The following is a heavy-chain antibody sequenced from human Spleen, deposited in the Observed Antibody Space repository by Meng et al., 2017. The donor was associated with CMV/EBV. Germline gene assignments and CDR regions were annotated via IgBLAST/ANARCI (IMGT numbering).Heavy chain of an antibody. CDR3: ARDNNWGPDY. D-gene: IGHD7-27*01. CDR1: GYTFTAYF. V-gene: IGHV1-2*02. Sequence: ASVKVSCKTSGYTFTAYFIHWVRQAPGQGLEWMGWINPKSGSTNLAQRFQGRVTLTWDTSISTAYMELTRLTSDDTAVYYCARDNNWGPDYWGQGTLVTVSS. J-gene: IGHJ4*02. CDR2: INPKSGST.